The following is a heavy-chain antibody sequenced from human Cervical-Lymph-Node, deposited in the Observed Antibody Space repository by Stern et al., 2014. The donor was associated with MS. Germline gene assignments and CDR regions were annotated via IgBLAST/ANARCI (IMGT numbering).Heavy chain of an antibody. CDR1: GGTISSGRYY. CDR3: ARHKISFSSGWFYFDY. V-gene: IGHV4-39*01. D-gene: IGHD6-19*01. J-gene: IGHJ4*02. CDR2: VHYSGNT. Sequence: QLQLQQSGPGLVKPSETLSLTCTVSGGTISSGRYYWGWIRHPPGQRLEGFGSVHYSGNTAYTASLKSRVTVSVDTSGTQFPLKLPSVTAADTAVYYCARHKISFSSGWFYFDYWGQGTLVTVSS.